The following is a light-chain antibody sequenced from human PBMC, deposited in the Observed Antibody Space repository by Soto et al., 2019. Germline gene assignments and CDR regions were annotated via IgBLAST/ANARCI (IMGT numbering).Light chain of an antibody. Sequence: DIVMTQYPLSLPVTPGEPASISCRSSQSLLHSNGYNYLDWYLQKPGQSPQLLIYLGSNRASGVPDRFSGSGSGTDFTLKISRVEAEDVGVYYCMQALQTPPWTFGQGTKVDIK. CDR2: LGS. CDR1: QSLLHSNGYNY. J-gene: IGKJ1*01. V-gene: IGKV2-28*01. CDR3: MQALQTPPWT.